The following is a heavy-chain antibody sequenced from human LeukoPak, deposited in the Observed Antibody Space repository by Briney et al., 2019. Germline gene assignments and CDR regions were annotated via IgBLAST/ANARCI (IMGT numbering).Heavy chain of an antibody. CDR2: INHSGST. CDR3: ARSSGSINWGPHYYYGMDV. CDR1: GGSFSGYY. J-gene: IGHJ6*02. V-gene: IGHV4-34*01. Sequence: SETLSLTCAVYGGSFSGYYWSWIRQPPGKGLEWIGEINHSGSTNYNPSLKSRVTISVDTSKNQFSLKLSSVTAADTAVYYCARSSGSINWGPHYYYGMDVWGQGTTVTVSS. D-gene: IGHD7-27*01.